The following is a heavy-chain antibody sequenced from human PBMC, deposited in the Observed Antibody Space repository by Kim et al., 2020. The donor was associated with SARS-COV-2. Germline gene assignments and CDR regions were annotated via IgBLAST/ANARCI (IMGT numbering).Heavy chain of an antibody. CDR3: ARGRVGVVPSPILGIGPHYDHFIRDV. CDR2: INHSGSI. Sequence: SETLSLTCAVYGGSFSGYSWSWIRQPPRKGLGWIGEINHSGSINYNRSLKSRVTLAIYTSKNQFSLKLTSVTAADTGFYFFARGRVGVVPSPILGIGPHYDHFIRDVWGQGTTLTVSS. CDR1: GGSFSGYS. D-gene: IGHD2-2*02. J-gene: IGHJ6*02. V-gene: IGHV4-34*01.